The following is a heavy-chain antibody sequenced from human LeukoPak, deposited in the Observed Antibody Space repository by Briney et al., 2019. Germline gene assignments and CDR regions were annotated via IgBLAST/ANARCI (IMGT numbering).Heavy chain of an antibody. CDR1: GFTFSSYG. Sequence: PGGSLRLSCAASGFTFSSYGMHWVRQAPGKGLEWVGRIKTKTDGGTPDYAAPVKGRFTISRDDSRNTLYLQMNSLKTEDTAVYYCTTYRVGEQWMIPNYWGQGTLVTVSS. CDR3: TTYRVGEQWMIPNY. D-gene: IGHD6-19*01. V-gene: IGHV3-15*01. J-gene: IGHJ4*02. CDR2: IKTKTDGGTP.